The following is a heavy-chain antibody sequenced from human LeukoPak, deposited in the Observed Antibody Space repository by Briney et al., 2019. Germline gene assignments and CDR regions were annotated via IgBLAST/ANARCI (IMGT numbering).Heavy chain of an antibody. Sequence: SETLSLTCAVSGGSISSSNWWSWVRQPPGKGLEWIGEIYHSGSTNYNPSLKSRVTISVDKSKNQFSLKLSSVTAADTAVYYCARDNYDILTGYSEYYYYYMDVWGKGTTVTVSS. CDR1: GGSISSSNW. D-gene: IGHD3-9*01. J-gene: IGHJ6*03. CDR3: ARDNYDILTGYSEYYYYYMDV. V-gene: IGHV4-4*02. CDR2: IYHSGST.